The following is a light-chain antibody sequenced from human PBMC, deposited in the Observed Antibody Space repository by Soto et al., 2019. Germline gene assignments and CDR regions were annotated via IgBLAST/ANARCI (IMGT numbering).Light chain of an antibody. CDR1: QSVSSSY. J-gene: IGKJ2*01. CDR2: GAF. V-gene: IGKV3-20*01. Sequence: EIVLTQSPGTLSLSPGERATLSCRASQSVSSSYLAWYQQKPGQAPRLVIHGAFRRATGIPDRFSGSGSGTDFTLTISSLEPEDFAVYYCQQYGNSFYTFGQGTKLEIK. CDR3: QQYGNSFYT.